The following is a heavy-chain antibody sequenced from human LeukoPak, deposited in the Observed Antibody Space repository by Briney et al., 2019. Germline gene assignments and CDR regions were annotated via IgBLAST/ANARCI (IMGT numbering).Heavy chain of an antibody. J-gene: IGHJ4*02. CDR1: GFTISSYA. CDR3: AKRSSMVRGAPWYFDY. D-gene: IGHD3-10*01. CDR2: ISDSGGSP. Sequence: PGGSLRLSCAASGFTISSYATSWVRQAPGVGLEWVSAISDSGGSPFYSDSVKGRFTISRDNSKNTLYLQMSRLRAEDTAVYYCAKRSSMVRGAPWYFDYWGQGTLVTVSS. V-gene: IGHV3-23*01.